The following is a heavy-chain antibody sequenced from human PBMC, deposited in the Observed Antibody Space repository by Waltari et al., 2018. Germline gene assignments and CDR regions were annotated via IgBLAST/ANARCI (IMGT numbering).Heavy chain of an antibody. CDR1: GGSFSGYY. D-gene: IGHD3-3*01. V-gene: IGHV4-34*01. CDR3: ARGAVSGIDYYGMDV. J-gene: IGHJ6*02. CDR2: INHSGST. Sequence: QVQLQQWGAGLLKPSETLSLPCAVYGGSFSGYYWSWIRQPPGKGLEWIGEINHSGSTNYNPSLKSRVTISVDTSKNQFSLKLSSVTAADTAVYYCARGAVSGIDYYGMDVWGQGTTVTVSS.